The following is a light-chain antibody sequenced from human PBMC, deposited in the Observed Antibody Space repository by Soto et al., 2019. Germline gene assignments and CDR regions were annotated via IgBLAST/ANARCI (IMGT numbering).Light chain of an antibody. CDR1: SSDVGSYNL. V-gene: IGLV2-23*02. CDR2: EVS. CDR3: CSYAGSSTLG. J-gene: IGLJ1*01. Sequence: QSALTQPASVSGSTVQSLTISCTGTSSDVGSYNLVSWYQQHPGKAPKLMIYEVSKRPSGVSNRFSGSKSGNTASLTISGLQAEDEADYYCCSYAGSSTLGFGTGIKVTVL.